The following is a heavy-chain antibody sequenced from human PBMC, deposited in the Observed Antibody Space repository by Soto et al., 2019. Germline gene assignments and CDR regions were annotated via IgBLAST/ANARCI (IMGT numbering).Heavy chain of an antibody. CDR3: ATRASSRFY. CDR1: GVSISSHDW. Sequence: QVQLQESGPGLVKPSGTLSLTCAVSGVSISSHDWWTWVRQPPGKGLEWIGESHQSGNTNYNSSPESRVTISVAKSKNQFSLKLTSVTVADTAVYYCATRASSRFYWGQGTLVTVSS. J-gene: IGHJ4*02. CDR2: SHQSGNT. D-gene: IGHD6-13*01. V-gene: IGHV4-4*02.